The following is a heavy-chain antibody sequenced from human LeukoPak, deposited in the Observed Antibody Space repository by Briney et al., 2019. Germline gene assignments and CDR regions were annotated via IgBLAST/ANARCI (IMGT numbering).Heavy chain of an antibody. CDR2: ISYDGGNK. D-gene: IGHD3-16*01. CDR1: GFTFSSYA. V-gene: IGHV3-30-3*01. Sequence: PGGSLRLSCAASGFTFSSYAMHWVRQAPGKGLEWVAVISYDGGNKYYADSLKGRFTISRDNSKNTLYPQMNSLRAEDTAVYYCARGGGFDYWGQGTLVTVSS. J-gene: IGHJ4*02. CDR3: ARGGGFDY.